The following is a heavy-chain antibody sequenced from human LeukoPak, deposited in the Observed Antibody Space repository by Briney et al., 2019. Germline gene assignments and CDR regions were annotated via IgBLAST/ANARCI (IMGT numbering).Heavy chain of an antibody. V-gene: IGHV5-51*01. Sequence: GEFLKISCKASGYSFTNYWIGWVRQMPGKGLEWMGITYPGDSDTKYSPSFQGQVTISADKSINTAYLQWSSLRASDTAMYYCARQGTIVAGTLGTTFDYWGQGTLLTVSS. CDR1: GYSFTNYW. CDR2: TYPGDSDT. J-gene: IGHJ4*02. D-gene: IGHD5-12*01. CDR3: ARQGTIVAGTLGTTFDY.